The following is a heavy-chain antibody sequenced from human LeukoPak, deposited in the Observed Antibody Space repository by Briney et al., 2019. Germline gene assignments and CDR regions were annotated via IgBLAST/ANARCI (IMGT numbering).Heavy chain of an antibody. V-gene: IGHV4-39*01. CDR1: GGSISSSSYY. CDR2: IYYSGST. CDR3: ARHLDNSSGWYSGEWFDP. J-gene: IGHJ5*02. D-gene: IGHD6-19*01. Sequence: SETLSLTCTVSGGSISSSSYYWGWIRQPPGKGLEWIGSIYYSGSTYYNPSLKSRVTISVDTSKNQFSLKLSSVTAADTAVYYCARHLDNSSGWYSGEWFDPWGQGTLVTVSS.